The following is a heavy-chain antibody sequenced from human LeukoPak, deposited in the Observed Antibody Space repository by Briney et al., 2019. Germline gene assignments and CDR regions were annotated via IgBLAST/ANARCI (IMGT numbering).Heavy chain of an antibody. CDR3: ARARADIVLMVYASPLDY. J-gene: IGHJ4*02. D-gene: IGHD2-8*01. V-gene: IGHV1-3*01. CDR1: GYTFTSYA. CDR2: INAGNGNT. Sequence: ASVTVSCKASGYTFTSYAMHWVRQAPGQRLEWMGWINAGNGNTKYSQKFQGRVTITRDTSASTAYMELSSLRSEDTAVYYCARARADIVLMVYASPLDYWGQGTLVTVSS.